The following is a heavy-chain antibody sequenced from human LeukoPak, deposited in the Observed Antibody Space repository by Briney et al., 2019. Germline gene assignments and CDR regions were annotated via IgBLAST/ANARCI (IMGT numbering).Heavy chain of an antibody. Sequence: SETLSLTCTVSGGSISSYYWSWIRQPPGKGLEWIGYIYYSGSTNYNPSLKSRVTISVDTSKNQFSLKLSSVTAADTAVYYCARVVRVGWYYFDYWGQGTLVTVSS. D-gene: IGHD6-19*01. J-gene: IGHJ4*02. CDR2: IYYSGST. V-gene: IGHV4-59*01. CDR1: GGSISSYY. CDR3: ARVVRVGWYYFDY.